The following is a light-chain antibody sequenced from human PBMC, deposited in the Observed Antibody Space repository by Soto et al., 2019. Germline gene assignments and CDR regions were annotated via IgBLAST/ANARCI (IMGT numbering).Light chain of an antibody. J-gene: IGKJ5*01. Sequence: DIQLTQSPSFLSASVGDRVTITFRASQGISSYLAWYQQKPGKAPKLLIYDASNLEKGVPSRFSGSSSGTDFTFTISSLQPEDTATYYCQQYDYLPRTFGQGTRLEIK. CDR2: DAS. CDR1: QGISSY. CDR3: QQYDYLPRT. V-gene: IGKV1-33*01.